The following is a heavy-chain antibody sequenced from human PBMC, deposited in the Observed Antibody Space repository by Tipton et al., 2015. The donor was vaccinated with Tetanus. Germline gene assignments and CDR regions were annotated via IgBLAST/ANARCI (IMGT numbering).Heavy chain of an antibody. Sequence: SLRLSCAASGFSVSNNHMNWVRQAPGKGLEWVSVVYGAGSTDYADSVQGRFTLYRDNSKNILYLQLSNLRADDAAVYYCTRGRPLTGNYYQYYMDVWGKGTTVTVS. CDR2: VYGAGST. CDR3: TRGRPLTGNYYQYYMDV. CDR1: GFSVSNNH. D-gene: IGHD3-9*01. V-gene: IGHV3-53*01. J-gene: IGHJ6*03.